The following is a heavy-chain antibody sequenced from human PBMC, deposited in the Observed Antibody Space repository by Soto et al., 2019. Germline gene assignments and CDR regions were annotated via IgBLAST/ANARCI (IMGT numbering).Heavy chain of an antibody. CDR2: IYYSGST. CDR3: ATHDDSSGYYYYSYGMDV. D-gene: IGHD3-22*01. Sequence: SETLSLTCTVSGGSISSSSYYWGWIRQPPGKGLEWIGSIYYSGSTYYNPSLESRVTISVDTSKNQFSLKLSSVTAADTAVYYCATHDDSSGYYYYSYGMDVWGQGTTVTVS. J-gene: IGHJ6*02. CDR1: GGSISSSSYY. V-gene: IGHV4-39*01.